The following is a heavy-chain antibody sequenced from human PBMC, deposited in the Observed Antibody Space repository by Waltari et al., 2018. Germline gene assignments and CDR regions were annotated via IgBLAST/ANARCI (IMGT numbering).Heavy chain of an antibody. J-gene: IGHJ4*02. Sequence: QVQLQQWGAGLLKPSETLSLTCAVYGGSFSGYYWSWIRQPPGKGLEWIGEINHSGSTNYNPSLKSRVTISVDTSKNQFSLKLSSVTAAGTAVYYCARARVVVAASTIPIIDYWGQGTLVTVSS. D-gene: IGHD2-15*01. CDR1: GGSFSGYY. CDR2: INHSGST. V-gene: IGHV4-34*01. CDR3: ARARVVVAASTIPIIDY.